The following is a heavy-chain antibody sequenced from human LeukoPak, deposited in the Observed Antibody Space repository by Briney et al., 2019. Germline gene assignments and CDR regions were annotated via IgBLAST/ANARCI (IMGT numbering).Heavy chain of an antibody. CDR2: INTDGSST. D-gene: IGHD6-13*01. CDR3: ARGEYSSSWYNRH. V-gene: IGHV3-74*01. Sequence: GGSLRLSCAASGFTFSSYWMHWVRQAPGKGLVWVSRINTDGSSTSYADSVKGRFTISRDNAKNSLYLQMNSLRAEDTAVYYCARGEYSSSWYNRHWGQGTLATVSS. J-gene: IGHJ4*02. CDR1: GFTFSSYW.